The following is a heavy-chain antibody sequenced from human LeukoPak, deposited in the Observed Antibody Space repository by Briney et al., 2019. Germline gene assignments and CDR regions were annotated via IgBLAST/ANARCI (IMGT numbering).Heavy chain of an antibody. J-gene: IGHJ6*03. Sequence: ASVKVSCKASGYTFTSYGISWVRQAPGQGLEWMGIINPSGGSTSYAQKFQGRVTMTRDMSTSTVYMELSSLRSEDTAVYYCARDVATIPYYYYYMDVWGKGTTVTVSS. CDR1: GYTFTSYG. D-gene: IGHD5-24*01. CDR3: ARDVATIPYYYYYMDV. CDR2: INPSGGST. V-gene: IGHV1-46*01.